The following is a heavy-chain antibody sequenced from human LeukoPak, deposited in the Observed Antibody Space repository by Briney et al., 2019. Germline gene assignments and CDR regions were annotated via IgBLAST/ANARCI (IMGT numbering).Heavy chain of an antibody. V-gene: IGHV4-34*01. Sequence: TSETLSLTCAVYGGFFSGYYWSWIRQPPGKGLEWIGEINHSGSTNSNPSLKSRVTISVDTSKNQFSLKLSSVTAADTAVYYCARVGGMRPAAAKVLRANWFDPWGQGTLVTVSS. J-gene: IGHJ5*02. CDR2: INHSGST. D-gene: IGHD6-13*01. CDR1: GGFFSGYY. CDR3: ARVGGMRPAAAKVLRANWFDP.